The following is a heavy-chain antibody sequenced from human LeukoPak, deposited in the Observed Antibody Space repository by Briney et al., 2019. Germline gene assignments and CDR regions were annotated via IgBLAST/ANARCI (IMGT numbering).Heavy chain of an antibody. D-gene: IGHD3-16*01. CDR2: LNSDGIRK. J-gene: IGHJ4*02. Sequence: GGSLRLSCEGFRFALSTYTMHWVPQPPGQGLVWVSRLNSDGIRKDYADSVRGRMTISRDNAKNTFYMYMDSLRPEDTAVYFCARAGFYNAYDYWGPGTLVTVSS. CDR3: ARAGFYNAYDY. V-gene: IGHV3-74*01. CDR1: RFALSTYT.